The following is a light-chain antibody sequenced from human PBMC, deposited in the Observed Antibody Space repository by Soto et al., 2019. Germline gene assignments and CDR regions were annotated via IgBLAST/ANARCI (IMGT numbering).Light chain of an antibody. CDR2: WAS. CDR1: QSVLSSSNNQNQ. J-gene: IGKJ2*01. Sequence: DIVMTQSPDSMAVSLGERATINCKSSQSVLSSSNNQNQLAWYQQKPGQSPKLLIYWASTRESGVPDRFGGSGSVTDFTLTISSLQAEDVSFYYCQQYYSPPYTFGQGTKLEIK. V-gene: IGKV4-1*01. CDR3: QQYYSPPYT.